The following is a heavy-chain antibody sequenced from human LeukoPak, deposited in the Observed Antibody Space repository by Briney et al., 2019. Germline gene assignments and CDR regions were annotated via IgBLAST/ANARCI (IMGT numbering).Heavy chain of an antibody. Sequence: PGGSLRLSCSASGFTFSSYWMSWVRQAPGKGLEWVANIKQDGSEKYYVDSVKGRFTISRDNSKNTLYLQMNSLRAEDTAVYYCAKGEIAVAGLDYWGQGTLVTVSS. CDR3: AKGEIAVAGLDY. V-gene: IGHV3-7*01. J-gene: IGHJ4*02. CDR2: IKQDGSEK. CDR1: GFTFSSYW. D-gene: IGHD6-19*01.